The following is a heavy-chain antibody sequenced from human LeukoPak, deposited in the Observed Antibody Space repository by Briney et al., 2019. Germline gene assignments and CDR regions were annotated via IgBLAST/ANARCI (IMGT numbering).Heavy chain of an antibody. CDR1: GGSISSGSYY. V-gene: IGHV4-61*02. Sequence: KASQTLSLTCTVSGGSISSGSYYWSWIRQPAGKGLEWIGRIYTSGSTNYNPSLKSRVTISVDTSKNQFSLKLTSVTAADTAVYYCAAGSKVGAQYCFDFWGQGALVTVSS. CDR2: IYTSGST. CDR3: AAGSKVGAQYCFDF. J-gene: IGHJ4*02. D-gene: IGHD1-26*01.